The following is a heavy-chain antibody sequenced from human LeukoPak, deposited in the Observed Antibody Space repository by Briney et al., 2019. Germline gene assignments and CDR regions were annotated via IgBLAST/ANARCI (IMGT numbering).Heavy chain of an antibody. CDR2: IYYTGST. V-gene: IGHV4-31*03. CDR3: ARAQHYCTSSSCYTSHYYFDY. D-gene: IGHD2-2*02. J-gene: IGHJ4*02. CDR1: GGSISRGGYY. Sequence: SETLSLTCSVSGGSISRGGYYWNWIRQHPGKGLEWIGNIYYTGSTHYNPSLKSRVTISVDTSKNQFSLRLSSVTAADTAVYYSARAQHYCTSSSCYTSHYYFDYWGQGTLVTVSS.